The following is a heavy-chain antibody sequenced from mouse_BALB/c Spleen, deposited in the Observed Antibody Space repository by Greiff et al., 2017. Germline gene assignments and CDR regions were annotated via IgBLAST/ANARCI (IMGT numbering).Heavy chain of an antibody. Sequence: QVQLKQSGAELAKPGASVKMSCKASGYTFTSYWMHWVKQRPGQGLEWIGYINPSTGYTEYNQKFKDKATLTADKSSSTAYMQLSSLTSEDSAVYYCARPAYYGNSAWFAYWGQGTLVTVSA. V-gene: IGHV1-7*01. D-gene: IGHD2-10*01. CDR1: GYTFTSYW. J-gene: IGHJ3*01. CDR3: ARPAYYGNSAWFAY. CDR2: INPSTGYT.